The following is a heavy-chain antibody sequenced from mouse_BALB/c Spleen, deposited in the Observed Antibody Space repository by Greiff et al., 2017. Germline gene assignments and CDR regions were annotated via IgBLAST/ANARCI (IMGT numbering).Heavy chain of an antibody. Sequence: EVHLVESGGGLVQPGGSRKLSCAASGFTFSSFGMHWVRQAPEKGLEWVAYISSGSSTIYYADTVKGRFTISRDNPKNTLFLQMTSLRSEDTAMYYCARRKIGRYDDAGAMDYWGQGTSVTVSS. CDR1: GFTFSSFG. CDR2: ISSGSSTI. V-gene: IGHV5-17*02. J-gene: IGHJ4*01. CDR3: ARRKIGRYDDAGAMDY. D-gene: IGHD2-14*01.